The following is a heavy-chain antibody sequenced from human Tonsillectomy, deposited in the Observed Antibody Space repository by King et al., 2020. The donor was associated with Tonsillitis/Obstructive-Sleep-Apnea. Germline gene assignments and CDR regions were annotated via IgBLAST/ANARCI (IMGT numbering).Heavy chain of an antibody. CDR3: ARLEIVXVPXXIPPGKNWFXP. V-gene: IGHV5-51*03. D-gene: IGHD2-2*01. CDR2: IYPGDSDT. Sequence: QLVQSGAEVKKPGESLKISCKGSGYSFTSYWIGWVRQMPGKGLEWMGIIYPGDSDTRYSPSFQGQVTISADKSISTAYLQWSSLKASDTAMYYCARLEIVXVPXXIPPGKNWFXPWGQXTLVTVS. J-gene: IGHJ5*02. CDR1: GYSFTSYW.